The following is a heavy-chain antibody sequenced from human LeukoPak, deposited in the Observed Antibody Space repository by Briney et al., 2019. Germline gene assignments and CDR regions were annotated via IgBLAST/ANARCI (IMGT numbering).Heavy chain of an antibody. CDR1: GFTFSSYG. D-gene: IGHD6-13*01. Sequence: SGGSLRLSCAASGFTFSSYGMHWVRQAPGKGLEWVAVIWYDGSNKYYADSVKGRFSISRDNSKNTLYLQMNSLRPEDTAIYYCAKVGGRSWFYFDNWGQGTVVTVSS. V-gene: IGHV3-30*02. CDR3: AKVGGRSWFYFDN. J-gene: IGHJ4*02. CDR2: IWYDGSNK.